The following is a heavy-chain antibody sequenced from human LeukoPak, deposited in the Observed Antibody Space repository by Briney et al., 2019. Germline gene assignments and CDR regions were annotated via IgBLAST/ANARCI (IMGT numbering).Heavy chain of an antibody. Sequence: PGGSLRLSCAASGFAFSMYNMNWVRQAPGKGLEWLSYISGSGSTKYYADSVRGRFTISRDNAKNSLYLQMNSLRDEDTAVYYCARDRGDHPYYYYYMDVWGKGTTVTVSS. CDR2: ISGSGSTK. V-gene: IGHV3-48*02. CDR1: GFAFSMYN. D-gene: IGHD2-21*01. J-gene: IGHJ6*03. CDR3: ARDRGDHPYYYYYMDV.